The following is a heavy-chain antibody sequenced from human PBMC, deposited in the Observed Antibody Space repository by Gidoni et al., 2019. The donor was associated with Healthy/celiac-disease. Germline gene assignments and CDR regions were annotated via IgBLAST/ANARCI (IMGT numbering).Heavy chain of an antibody. V-gene: IGHV3-23*01. J-gene: IGHJ6*02. D-gene: IGHD4-17*01. CDR2: ISGSGGST. CDR1: GFTFSSYA. Sequence: EVQLLESGGGLVQPGGSLRLSCAASGFTFSSYAMSWVRQAPGKGLEWVSAISGSGGSTYYADSVKGRFTISRDNSKNTLYLQMNSLRAEDTAVYYCAKRGIAGYGDFRDYYGMDVWGQGTTVTVSS. CDR3: AKRGIAGYGDFRDYYGMDV.